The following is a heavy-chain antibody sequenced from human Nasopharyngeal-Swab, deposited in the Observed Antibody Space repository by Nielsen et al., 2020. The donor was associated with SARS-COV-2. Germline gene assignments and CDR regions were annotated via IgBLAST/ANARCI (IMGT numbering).Heavy chain of an antibody. CDR3: ARGGRGVYAILSPIDY. Sequence: SQTLSLTCAVYGGSFSTYYWSWIRQPPGKGLEWIGEINHSGSTNYNPSLKSRVTISVDTSKNQFSLKLSSVTAADTAVYYCARGGRGVYAILSPIDYWGQGTLVTVSS. D-gene: IGHD2-8*01. J-gene: IGHJ4*02. CDR2: INHSGST. CDR1: GGSFSTYY. V-gene: IGHV4-34*01.